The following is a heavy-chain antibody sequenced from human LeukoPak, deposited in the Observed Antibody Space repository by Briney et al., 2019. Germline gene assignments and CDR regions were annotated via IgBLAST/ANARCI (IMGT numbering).Heavy chain of an antibody. V-gene: IGHV4-59*12. Sequence: SETLSLTCXXSGGSXXXXXXXXXRQPPXKGXXXXXXIYYTXGTSYSPSLXXRXXIXVDTSKNQISLKLNSVTAADTAVYYCARGRIVVANTGAFDIWGQGTMVPVSS. D-gene: IGHD3-22*01. CDR3: ARGRIVVANTGAFDI. CDR1: GGSXXXXX. CDR2: IYYTXGT. J-gene: IGHJ3*02.